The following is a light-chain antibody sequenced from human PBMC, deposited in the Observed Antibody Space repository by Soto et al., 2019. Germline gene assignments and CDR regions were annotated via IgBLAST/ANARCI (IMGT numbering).Light chain of an antibody. CDR2: KAS. J-gene: IGKJ2*01. CDR1: QSISSW. Sequence: DIQMTQSPSTLSASVGDRVTITCRASQSISSWLAWYQQKPGKAPNLLIYKASNLQSGVPSRFSGSGSGTDFTLTISSLQPDDFATYYCQQYNNYPYTFGQGTKLEIK. V-gene: IGKV1-5*03. CDR3: QQYNNYPYT.